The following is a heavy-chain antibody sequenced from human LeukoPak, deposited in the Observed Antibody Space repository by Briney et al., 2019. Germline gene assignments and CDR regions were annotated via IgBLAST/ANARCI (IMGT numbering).Heavy chain of an antibody. D-gene: IGHD1-7*01. CDR3: ARGRTGTTSFSPYYYYYYMDV. CDR1: GGSISSGAYY. CDR2: MYYTGST. Sequence: SQTLSLTCTVSGGSISSGAYYWSWIRHHPGKGLEWVGYMYYTGSTYYNPSLKSRLTISLDTSKNQFSLKLSSVTAADTAVYYCARGRTGTTSFSPYYYYYYMDVWGKGTTVTVSS. V-gene: IGHV4-31*03. J-gene: IGHJ6*03.